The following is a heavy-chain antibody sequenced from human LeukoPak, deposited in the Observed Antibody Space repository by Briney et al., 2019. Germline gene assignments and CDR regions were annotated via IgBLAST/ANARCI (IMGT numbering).Heavy chain of an antibody. D-gene: IGHD3-22*01. Sequence: ASVKVSCKASGYTFTGYYMHWVRQAPGQGLEWMGWINPNSGGTKYAQKFQGRVTMTRDTSVSTAYMELSRLRSDDTAVYYCARAGYYYDSSGYYLIPFDYWGRGTLVTVSS. CDR1: GYTFTGYY. CDR3: ARAGYYYDSSGYYLIPFDY. CDR2: INPNSGGT. V-gene: IGHV1-2*02. J-gene: IGHJ4*02.